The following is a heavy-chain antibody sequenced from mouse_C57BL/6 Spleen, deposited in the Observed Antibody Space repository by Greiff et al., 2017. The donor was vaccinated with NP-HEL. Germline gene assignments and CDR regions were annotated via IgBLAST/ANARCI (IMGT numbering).Heavy chain of an antibody. V-gene: IGHV2-2*01. CDR1: GFSLTSYG. CDR3: ARPYYGGYFDV. Sequence: QVQLKESGPGLVQPSQCLSITCTVSGFSLTSYGVHWVRQSPGKGLEWLGVIWSGGSTDYNAAFISRLSISKDNSKRQVFFKMNSLQADDTAIYYCARPYYGGYFDVWGTGTTVTVSS. D-gene: IGHD1-1*01. J-gene: IGHJ1*03. CDR2: IWSGGST.